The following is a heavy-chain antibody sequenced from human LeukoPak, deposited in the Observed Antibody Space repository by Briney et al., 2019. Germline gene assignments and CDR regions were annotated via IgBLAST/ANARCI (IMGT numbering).Heavy chain of an antibody. D-gene: IGHD6-19*01. CDR1: GFTFSSYW. V-gene: IGHV3-23*01. CDR2: IHYSPGYT. CDR3: AKGYSGAWYDFDC. J-gene: IGHJ4*02. Sequence: GGSLRLSCAASGFTFSSYWMHWVRQAPGKGLEWVSHIHYSPGYTYYADSVKGRFTISRDNSKNTLYLQMNSLRAEDTAVYYCAKGYSGAWYDFDCWGQGTLVTVSS.